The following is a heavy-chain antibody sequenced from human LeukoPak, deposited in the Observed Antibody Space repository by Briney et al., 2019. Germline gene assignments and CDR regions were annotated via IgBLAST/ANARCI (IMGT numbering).Heavy chain of an antibody. D-gene: IGHD2-8*01. CDR3: AKDKWWGASDH. Sequence: GRSLRLSCAASGFTFSGHWMHWVRQTPGKGLVWVADINGDGTATNYAGSVKGRFTISRDNAKNTLYLQMNTLRAEDTAVYYCAKDKWWGASDHWGQGSLVTVSS. J-gene: IGHJ4*02. V-gene: IGHV3-74*01. CDR1: GFTFSGHW. CDR2: INGDGTAT.